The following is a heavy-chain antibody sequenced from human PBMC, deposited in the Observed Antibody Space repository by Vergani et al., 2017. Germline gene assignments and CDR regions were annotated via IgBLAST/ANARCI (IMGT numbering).Heavy chain of an antibody. CDR3: ARVLGVVPAETNPVPFDY. CDR2: INPNSGGT. Sequence: QVQLVQSGAEVKKPGASVKVSCKASGYTFTGYYMHWVRQAPGQGLEWMGWINPNSGGTNYAQKFQGRVTMTRDTSISTAYMELSRLRSDDTAVYYCARVLGVVPAETNPVPFDYWGQGTLVTVSS. D-gene: IGHD2-2*01. V-gene: IGHV1-2*02. J-gene: IGHJ4*02. CDR1: GYTFTGYY.